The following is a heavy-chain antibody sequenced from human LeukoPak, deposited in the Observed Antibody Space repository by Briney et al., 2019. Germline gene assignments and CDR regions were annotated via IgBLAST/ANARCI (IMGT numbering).Heavy chain of an antibody. D-gene: IGHD2-2*01. J-gene: IGHJ4*02. CDR2: IPYDVRNK. Sequence: GGCLSPAWALAAFSLVTNATGCVRHPPGRGRGWVAAIPYDVRNKTYADSGKGPSPTSRHNSKKTLYRQMNSLRTQRTCFYFCEAGSISSSTSCPLGGWGQGTLVTVSS. V-gene: IGHV3-30*08. CDR3: EAGSISSSTSCPLGG. CDR1: AFSLVTNA.